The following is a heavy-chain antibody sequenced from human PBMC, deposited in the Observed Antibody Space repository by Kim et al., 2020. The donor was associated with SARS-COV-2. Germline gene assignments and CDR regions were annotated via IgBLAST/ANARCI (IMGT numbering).Heavy chain of an antibody. Sequence: GGSLRLSCAASGFTFSDYYMSWIRQAPGKGLEWVSYISSSGSTIYYADSVKGRFTISRDNAKNSLYLQMNSLRAEYTAVYYCARDSREYCSSTSCPYWYFDLWGRGTLVTVSS. V-gene: IGHV3-11*01. CDR1: GFTFSDYY. D-gene: IGHD2-2*01. CDR2: ISSSGSTI. J-gene: IGHJ2*01. CDR3: ARDSREYCSSTSCPYWYFDL.